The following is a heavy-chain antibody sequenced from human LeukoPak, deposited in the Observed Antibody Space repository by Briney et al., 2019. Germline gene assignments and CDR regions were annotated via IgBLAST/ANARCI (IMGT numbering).Heavy chain of an antibody. CDR1: GFTFSSSG. V-gene: IGHV3-33*06. CDR3: AKDRGSRWYGPIDY. CDR2: IWSDGSDT. D-gene: IGHD6-13*01. J-gene: IGHJ4*02. Sequence: GGSLRLSCAASGFTFSSSGMHWVRQAPGKGLERVAVIWSDGSDTHYADSVKGRFTISRDNSKSTLFLQMNSLRAEDTAVYYCAKDRGSRWYGPIDYWGQGTLVTVSS.